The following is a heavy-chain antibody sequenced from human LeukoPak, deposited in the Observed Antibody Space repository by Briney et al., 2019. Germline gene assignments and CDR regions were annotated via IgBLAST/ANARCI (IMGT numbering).Heavy chain of an antibody. D-gene: IGHD3-3*01. Sequence: ASVKVSCKASGGTFSSYAISWVRQAPGQGLEWTGRIIPIFGTANYAQKFQGRVTITTDESTSTAYMELSSLRSEDTAVYYCARDRITIFGASFDIWGQGTMVTVSS. V-gene: IGHV1-69*05. CDR1: GGTFSSYA. CDR2: IIPIFGTA. J-gene: IGHJ3*02. CDR3: ARDRITIFGASFDI.